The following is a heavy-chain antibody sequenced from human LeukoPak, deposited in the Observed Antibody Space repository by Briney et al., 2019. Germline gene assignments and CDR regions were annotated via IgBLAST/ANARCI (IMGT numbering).Heavy chain of an antibody. CDR3: AKDYGPGIVGTMGAY. CDR2: IGGIYIET. CDR1: GFIFSTYA. D-gene: IGHD1-26*01. V-gene: IGHV3-23*01. Sequence: QPGGSLRLSCTASGFIFSTYAMSWVRQAPGKGLEWVSSIGGIYIETFYAESVQGRFTISRDNSKNTLYLQLNNLRAEDTAIYYCAKDYGPGIVGTMGAYWGQGTLVTVSS. J-gene: IGHJ4*02.